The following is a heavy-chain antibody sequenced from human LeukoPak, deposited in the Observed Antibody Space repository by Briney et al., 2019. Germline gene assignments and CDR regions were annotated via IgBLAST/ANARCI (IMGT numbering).Heavy chain of an antibody. J-gene: IGHJ4*02. D-gene: IGHD2-15*01. V-gene: IGHV3-33*08. Sequence: PGGSLRLSCAASGFTFSSHGMHWVRQAPGKGLEWVAVIWYDGSNKYYADSVKGRFTISRDNSKNTLYLQMNSLRAEDTAVYYCARQGFCSGGFCADNWGQGTLVTVSS. CDR1: GFTFSSHG. CDR3: ARQGFCSGGFCADN. CDR2: IWYDGSNK.